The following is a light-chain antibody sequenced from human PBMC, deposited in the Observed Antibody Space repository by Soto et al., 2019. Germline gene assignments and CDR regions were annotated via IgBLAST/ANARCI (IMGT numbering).Light chain of an antibody. CDR2: EVS. V-gene: IGLV2-14*01. Sequence: SALPQPASVSGSPGQSITISCTGTSSDVGGYNYVSWYQQYPGKAPKLMIYEVSNRPSGVSNRFSGSKSGNTASLTISGLQAEDEADYYCSSYITDSTSFYVFGIGTNVAV. CDR3: SSYITDSTSFYV. CDR1: SSDVGGYNY. J-gene: IGLJ1*01.